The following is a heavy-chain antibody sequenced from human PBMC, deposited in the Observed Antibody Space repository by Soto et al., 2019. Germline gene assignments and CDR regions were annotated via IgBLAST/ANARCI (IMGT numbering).Heavy chain of an antibody. J-gene: IGHJ5*02. V-gene: IGHV4-31*03. Sequence: SETLSLTCTVSGGSISSGGYYWSWIRQHPGKGLEWIGYIYYSGSTYYNPSLKSRVTISVDTSKNQFSLRLSSVTAADTAVYYCARDGPDRAYDFWSGYYPPLWFDPWGQGTLVTVSS. CDR3: ARDGPDRAYDFWSGYYPPLWFDP. D-gene: IGHD3-3*01. CDR2: IYYSGST. CDR1: GGSISSGGYY.